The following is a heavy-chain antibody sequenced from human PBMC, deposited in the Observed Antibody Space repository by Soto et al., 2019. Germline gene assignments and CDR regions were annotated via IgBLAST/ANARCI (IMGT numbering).Heavy chain of an antibody. D-gene: IGHD1-26*01. CDR2: ISGSGGST. J-gene: IGHJ4*02. CDR1: GFTFSSYA. V-gene: IGHV3-23*01. Sequence: EVQLLESGGGLVQPGGSLRLSCAASGFTFSSYAMSWVRQAPGKGLEWVSAISGSGGSTYYADSVKGRFTISRDNSKNTLYLQMNSLRAEDTAVYYCAIQKWELLGPFDYWGQGTLVTVSS. CDR3: AIQKWELLGPFDY.